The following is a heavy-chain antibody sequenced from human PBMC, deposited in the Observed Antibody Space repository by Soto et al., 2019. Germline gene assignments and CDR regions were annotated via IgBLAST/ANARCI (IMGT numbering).Heavy chain of an antibody. V-gene: IGHV1-18*01. CDR2: ISAYNGNT. D-gene: IGHD2-2*01. CDR1: GYTFTSYG. Sequence: ASVKVSCKASGYTFTSYGISWVRQAPGQGLEWRGWISAYNGNTNYAQKLQGRVTMTTDTSTSTAYMELRSLRSDDTAVYYCARDESYIVVVPGGLGFDPWGQGTLVTVSS. J-gene: IGHJ5*02. CDR3: ARDESYIVVVPGGLGFDP.